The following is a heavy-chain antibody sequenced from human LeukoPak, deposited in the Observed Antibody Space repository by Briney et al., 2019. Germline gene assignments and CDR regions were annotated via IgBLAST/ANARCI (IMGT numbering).Heavy chain of an antibody. CDR3: ARGAFGFDYYYGMDV. V-gene: IGHV1-46*01. CDR2: INPSGGST. Sequence: GASVKVSCKASGYTFTGYYVHWVRQAPGQGLEWMGIINPSGGSTSYAQKFQGRVTMTRDTSTSTVYMELSSPRSEDTAVYYCARGAFGFDYYYGMDVWGQGTTVTVSS. D-gene: IGHD3-16*01. CDR1: GYTFTGYY. J-gene: IGHJ6*02.